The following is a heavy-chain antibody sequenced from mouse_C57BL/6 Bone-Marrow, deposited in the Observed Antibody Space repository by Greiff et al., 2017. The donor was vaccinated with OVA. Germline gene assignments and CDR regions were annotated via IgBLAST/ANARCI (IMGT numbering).Heavy chain of an antibody. Sequence: VQLQQSGAELVRPGTSVKLSCKASGYTFTSYWMHWVKQTPGQGLEWIGVIDPSDSYTNYNQKFKGKATLTVDTSSSTAYMQLSSLTSEDYAGYYCARWLPYYYAMDYWGQGTSVTVSS. J-gene: IGHJ4*01. V-gene: IGHV1-59*01. D-gene: IGHD2-2*01. CDR2: IDPSDSYT. CDR1: GYTFTSYW. CDR3: ARWLPYYYAMDY.